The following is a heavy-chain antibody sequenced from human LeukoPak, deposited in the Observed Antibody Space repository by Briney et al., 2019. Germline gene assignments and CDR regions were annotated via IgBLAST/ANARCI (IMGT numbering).Heavy chain of an antibody. CDR2: ISVSGNT. Sequence: GGSLRLSCAASEFIVSINYMTWVRQGPGKGLEWVSAISVSGNTYHADSVKGRFTISRDSSKNTLYLQMNSLRAGDAAVYYCVKAPVTTCSGAYCYPFDYWSQGTLVTVSS. V-gene: IGHV3-53*01. D-gene: IGHD2-15*01. CDR1: EFIVSINY. J-gene: IGHJ4*02. CDR3: VKAPVTTCSGAYCYPFDY.